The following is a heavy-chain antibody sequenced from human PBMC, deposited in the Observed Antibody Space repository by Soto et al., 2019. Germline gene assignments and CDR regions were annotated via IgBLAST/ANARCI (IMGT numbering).Heavy chain of an antibody. Sequence: QVQLVQSGAEVKKPGASVKVSCKASGYTFTSYGISWVRQAPGQGLEWMGWISAYNGNTNYAQKLQGRVTMTTDTSASTAYMELRSLRSDATAVYYCAREGALEYSSSAPRYFDLWGRGTLVTVSS. V-gene: IGHV1-18*01. J-gene: IGHJ2*01. CDR1: GYTFTSYG. D-gene: IGHD6-6*01. CDR3: AREGALEYSSSAPRYFDL. CDR2: ISAYNGNT.